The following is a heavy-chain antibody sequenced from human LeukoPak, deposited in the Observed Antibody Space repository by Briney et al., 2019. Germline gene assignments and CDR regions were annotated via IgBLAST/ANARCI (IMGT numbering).Heavy chain of an antibody. D-gene: IGHD3-16*01. J-gene: IGHJ5*02. CDR3: TRDVWGLWWFDP. Sequence: GGSLRLSCAASGLTFSSYWMHWVRQAPGKGLVWVSRINNDGSKPIYADSVKGRFTISRDNAKNTLYLQMNSLRAEDTAVYYCTRDVWGLWWFDPWGQGTLVTVSS. V-gene: IGHV3-74*01. CDR2: INNDGSKP. CDR1: GLTFSSYW.